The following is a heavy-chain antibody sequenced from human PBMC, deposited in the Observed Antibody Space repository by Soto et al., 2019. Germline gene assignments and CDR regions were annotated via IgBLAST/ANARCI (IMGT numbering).Heavy chain of an antibody. CDR3: ARRYSGYDFDY. CDR2: INHSGST. V-gene: IGHV4-34*01. Sequence: SETLSLTCAVYGGSFSGYYWSWIRQPPGKGLEWIGEINHSGSTNYNPSLKSRVTISVDTSKNQFSLKLSSVTAADTAVYYCARRYSGYDFDYWGQGPWSPSPQ. D-gene: IGHD5-12*01. CDR1: GGSFSGYY. J-gene: IGHJ4*02.